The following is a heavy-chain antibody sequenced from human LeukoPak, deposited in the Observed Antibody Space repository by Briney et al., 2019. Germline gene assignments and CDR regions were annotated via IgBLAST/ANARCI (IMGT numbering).Heavy chain of an antibody. V-gene: IGHV3-48*03. CDR2: ISSSGSTI. CDR1: GFTFSSYE. Sequence: GGSLRLSCAASGFTFSSYEMNWVRQAPGKGLEWVSYISSSGSTIYYADSVKGRFTISRDNSKNTLYLQMNSLRAEDTAVYYCAKGSSGWYPNYFDYWGQGTLVTVSS. J-gene: IGHJ4*02. D-gene: IGHD6-19*01. CDR3: AKGSSGWYPNYFDY.